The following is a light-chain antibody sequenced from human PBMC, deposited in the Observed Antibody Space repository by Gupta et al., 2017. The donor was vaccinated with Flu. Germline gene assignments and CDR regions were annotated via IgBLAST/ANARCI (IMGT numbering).Light chain of an antibody. J-gene: IGKJ1*01. CDR1: QSLSTN. V-gene: IGKV3-15*01. CDR2: GAS. Sequence: EIVMTQSPATLSVSPGERATLSCGASQSLSTNLAWYQQKPGQAPRLLIYGASTRATGIPARFSGSPSGTEFTLTISILHSEDFAIYYCQQYGGWPQTFGQGTKLEIK. CDR3: QQYGGWPQT.